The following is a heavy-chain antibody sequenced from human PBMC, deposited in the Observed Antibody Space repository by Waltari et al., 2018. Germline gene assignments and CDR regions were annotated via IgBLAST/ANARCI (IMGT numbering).Heavy chain of an antibody. CDR3: ARDRGRGLYLDS. J-gene: IGHJ4*02. D-gene: IGHD2-15*01. CDR2: VHGSGTT. CDR1: GDSMGSNSW. V-gene: IGHV4-4*02. Sequence: QLQLQESGPGLVKPSGTLSLSCAVSGDSMGSNSWWSWVRQPPGKGLEWMGQVHGSGTTNYSPSFAIRVTISLDTYNKQFSLKVTSATAADTAVYYCARDRGRGLYLDSWGPGTLVTVS.